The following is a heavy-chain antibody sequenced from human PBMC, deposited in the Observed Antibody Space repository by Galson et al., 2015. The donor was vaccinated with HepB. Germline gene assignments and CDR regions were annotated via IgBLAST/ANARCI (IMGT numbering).Heavy chain of an antibody. CDR1: GFTFSTYG. CDR3: AKEATWGRLQDFDY. D-gene: IGHD7-27*01. J-gene: IGHJ4*02. Sequence: SLRLSCAASGFTFSTYGMHWVRQAPGKGLEWVAVISYDGSNKYYADSVKGRFTISRDNSKNTLYLETNSLRAGDTAVYYCAKEATWGRLQDFDYWGQGTLVTVSS. CDR2: ISYDGSNK. V-gene: IGHV3-30*18.